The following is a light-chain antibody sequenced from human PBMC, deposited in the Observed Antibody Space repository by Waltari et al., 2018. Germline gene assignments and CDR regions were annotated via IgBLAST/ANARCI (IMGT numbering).Light chain of an antibody. V-gene: IGLV2-14*01. Sequence: SAPTQPASVSASPALSFPIPCHGTCRDVGGYTYASWYQQHPGKAPKLMIYEVSNRPSWGSNRFSGAKSGNTAALTISGLQDEDEADYYCSSYTSSCVVFGGGTKLTVL. CDR1: CRDVGGYTY. CDR2: EVS. CDR3: SSYTSSCVV. J-gene: IGLJ2*01.